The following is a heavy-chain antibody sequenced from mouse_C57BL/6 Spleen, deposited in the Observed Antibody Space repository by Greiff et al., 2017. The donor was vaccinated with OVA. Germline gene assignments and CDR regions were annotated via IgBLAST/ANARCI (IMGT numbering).Heavy chain of an antibody. D-gene: IGHD2-3*01. CDR3: ARTPDGYYRYFDV. CDR1: GYTFTDYY. CDR2: INPNNGGT. Sequence: EVQLQQSGPELVKPGASVKISCKASGYTFTDYYMNWVKQSHGKSLEWIGDINPNNGGTSYNQKFKGKATLTVDKSSSTAYMELRILTSEDSAVYYCARTPDGYYRYFDVWGTGTTVTVSS. V-gene: IGHV1-26*01. J-gene: IGHJ1*03.